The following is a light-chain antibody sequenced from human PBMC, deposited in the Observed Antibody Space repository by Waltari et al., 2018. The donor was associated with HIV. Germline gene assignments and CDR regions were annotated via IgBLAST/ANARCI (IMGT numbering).Light chain of an antibody. CDR3: QSYDRSRAGWV. CDR1: SFNIGAGHE. J-gene: IGLJ3*02. Sequence: QSVLTQPPSVSGAPGQRVTISCTGNSFNIGAGHEVHWYQQFPGTAPRLLIQGNPSRPSGVPDRFSGSKSDPSASVAITGLEAGDEADYYCQSYDRSRAGWVFGGGTKLTVL. V-gene: IGLV1-40*01. CDR2: GNP.